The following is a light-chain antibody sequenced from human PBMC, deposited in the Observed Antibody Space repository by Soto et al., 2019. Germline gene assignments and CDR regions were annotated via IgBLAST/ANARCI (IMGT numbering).Light chain of an antibody. CDR1: SSNIGNNY. J-gene: IGLJ2*01. CDR2: DND. Sequence: QSVLTQPPSVSAAPGQKVTISCSGSSSNIGNNYVSWYQHLPGTAPELLIYDNDKRPSGISDRFSGSKSGTSATLGITGLQTGDEADYFCGTWDSSLSAVLFGGGTKLTVL. CDR3: GTWDSSLSAVL. V-gene: IGLV1-51*01.